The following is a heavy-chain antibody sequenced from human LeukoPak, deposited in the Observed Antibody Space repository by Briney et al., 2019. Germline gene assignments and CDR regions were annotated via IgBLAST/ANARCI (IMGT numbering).Heavy chain of an antibody. V-gene: IGHV3-30*04. CDR2: ISYDGSNK. J-gene: IGHJ4*02. D-gene: IGHD1-26*01. Sequence: GGSLRLSCAASGFTFSSYAMNWVRQAPGKGLEWVAVISYDGSNKYYADSVKGRFTISRDNSKNTLYLQMNSLRAEDTAVYYCARVGVGALDYWGQGTLVTVSS. CDR1: GFTFSSYA. CDR3: ARVGVGALDY.